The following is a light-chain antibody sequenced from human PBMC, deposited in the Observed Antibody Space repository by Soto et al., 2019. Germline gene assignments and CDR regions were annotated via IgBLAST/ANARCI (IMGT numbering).Light chain of an antibody. V-gene: IGKV3D-15*01. CDR1: QSVGNN. CDR2: DAS. J-gene: IGKJ3*01. Sequence: EIVLTQSPATLSLSPGERATLSCRASQSVGNNFAWYQQKPGQPPRLLIYDASTRATGLPARFSGSGSGEDFPLISSMLEPEDVVSYYCQQNNSSPFTFGQGTKVDIK. CDR3: QQNNSSPFT.